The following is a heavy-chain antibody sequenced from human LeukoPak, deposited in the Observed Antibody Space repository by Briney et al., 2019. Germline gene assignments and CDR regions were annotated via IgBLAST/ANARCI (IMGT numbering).Heavy chain of an antibody. D-gene: IGHD6-13*01. CDR1: GFTFSTYS. CDR3: AREEGKQQMEAFDY. V-gene: IGHV3-21*06. J-gene: IGHJ4*02. Sequence: VGSLRLSCAASGFTFSTYSMNWVRQAPGKGLEWVSSIGGSSTSIYYAGSVKGRFTISRDNAKNSLYLQMNSLRAEDTAVYYCAREEGKQQMEAFDYWGQGTLVTVSS. CDR2: IGGSSTSI.